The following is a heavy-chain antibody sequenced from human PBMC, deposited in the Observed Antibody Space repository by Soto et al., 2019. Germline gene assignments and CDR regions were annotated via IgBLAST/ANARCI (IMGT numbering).Heavy chain of an antibody. Sequence: ASETLSLTCTVSGCTISSTIYYWGWIRQPPGKGLEWIGGMSYSGSTYHNPSLKSRVTISVDTSKSQFSLQLSSVTAADTAVYYCARVAVAGTLGRYNWLDPWGQGTLVTVSS. CDR2: MSYSGST. CDR3: ARVAVAGTLGRYNWLDP. CDR1: GCTISSTIYY. V-gene: IGHV4-39*01. D-gene: IGHD6-19*01. J-gene: IGHJ5*02.